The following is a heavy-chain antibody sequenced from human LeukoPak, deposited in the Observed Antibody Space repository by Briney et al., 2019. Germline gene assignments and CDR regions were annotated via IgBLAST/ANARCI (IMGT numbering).Heavy chain of an antibody. D-gene: IGHD3-22*01. CDR3: ARPRGYYYDSSGYPSHAFDI. CDR2: INHSGST. CDR1: GGSFSGYY. J-gene: IGHJ3*02. V-gene: IGHV4-34*01. Sequence: PSETLSLTCAVYGGSFSGYYWSWIRQPPGKGLEWIGEINHSGSTNYNPSLKSRVTISVDTSKNQFSLKLSSVTAADTAVYYCARPRGYYYDSSGYPSHAFDIWGQGTMVTVSS.